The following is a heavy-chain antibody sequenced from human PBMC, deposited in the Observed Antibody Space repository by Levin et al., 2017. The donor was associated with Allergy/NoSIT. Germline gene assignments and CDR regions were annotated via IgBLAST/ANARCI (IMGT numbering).Heavy chain of an antibody. CDR2: IFHSGTT. J-gene: IGHJ6*03. CDR3: VSSWFNRNSHYYHYYMDA. CDR1: GYSISSGYY. D-gene: IGHD3-9*01. V-gene: IGHV4-38-2*01. Sequence: SETLSLTCDVSGYSISSGYYWGWIRQSPGKGLEWIGSIFHSGTTYYNPSLKSRVTISVDTSKNQFSLKLTSVTAADTAVYYCVSSWFNRNSHYYHYYMDAWGKGTTVTVSS.